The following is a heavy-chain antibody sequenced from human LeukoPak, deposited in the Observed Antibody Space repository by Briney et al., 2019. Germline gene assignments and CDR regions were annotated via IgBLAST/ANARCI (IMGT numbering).Heavy chain of an antibody. J-gene: IGHJ3*02. CDR1: GFTFSNYW. CDR3: ATDSFSISSISLPGADAFDI. Sequence: GGSLRLSCAASGFTFSNYWMTWVRQAPGKGVEGVANINQDGSGKYYVGSVKGRFTISRDNANNSLYLQMNHLRVDDTAVYHCATDSFSISSISLPGADAFDIWGQGTMVTVSS. V-gene: IGHV3-7*01. CDR2: INQDGSGK. D-gene: IGHD3-3*02.